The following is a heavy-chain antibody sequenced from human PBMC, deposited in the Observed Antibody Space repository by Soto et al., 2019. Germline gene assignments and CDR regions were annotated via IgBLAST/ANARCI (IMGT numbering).Heavy chain of an antibody. Sequence: ASVKVSCKAYGGTFRSSAISWVRQAPGQGLEWMGGIIPIFGTANYAQKFQGRVTITADESTSTAYMELSSLRSEDTAVYYCARLAARGSFDYWGQGTLVTV. CDR3: ARLAARGSFDY. D-gene: IGHD6-6*01. J-gene: IGHJ4*02. V-gene: IGHV1-69*01. CDR2: IIPIFGTA. CDR1: GGTFRSSA.